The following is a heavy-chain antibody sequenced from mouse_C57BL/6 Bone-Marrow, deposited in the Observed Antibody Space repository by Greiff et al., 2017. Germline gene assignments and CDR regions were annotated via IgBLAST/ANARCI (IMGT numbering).Heavy chain of an antibody. D-gene: IGHD2-5*01. J-gene: IGHJ4*01. Sequence: VQLKESGGGLVKPGGSLKLSCAASGFTFSDSGMHWVRQAPEKGLEWVAYISSGSSTIYYADTVKGRFTISRDNAKNTLFLQMTSLRSEYTAMYYCARGYYSNFLYAMDYWGQGTSVTVSS. CDR3: ARGYYSNFLYAMDY. CDR2: ISSGSSTI. CDR1: GFTFSDSG. V-gene: IGHV5-17*01.